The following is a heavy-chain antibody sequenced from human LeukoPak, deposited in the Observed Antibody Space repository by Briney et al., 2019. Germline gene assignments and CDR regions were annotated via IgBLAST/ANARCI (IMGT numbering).Heavy chain of an antibody. CDR1: GFTFSSYR. CDR2: ISSSSSYI. D-gene: IGHD5-18*01. J-gene: IGHJ4*02. CDR3: ARDLAYSRLNY. V-gene: IGHV3-21*01. Sequence: GGSLRLSCAASGFTFSSYRMNWVRQAPGEGLEWVSFISSSSSYIDYADSVKGRFTISRDNAKNSLYLQMNSLRVEDTAFYYCARDLAYSRLNYWGQGMLVTVSS.